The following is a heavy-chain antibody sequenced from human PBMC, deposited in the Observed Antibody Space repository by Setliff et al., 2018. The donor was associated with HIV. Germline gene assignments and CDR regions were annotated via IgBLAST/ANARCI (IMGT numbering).Heavy chain of an antibody. CDR1: GGSISTYH. CDR2: IYKSGST. V-gene: IGHV4-59*08. J-gene: IGHJ5*02. D-gene: IGHD5-12*01. Sequence: SETLSLTCSVSGGSISTYHWSWIRQPPGKGLEWIGYIYKSGSTNYSPSLKSRVTISPGTSKNQFSLKLSSVTAADTAVYYCARHIAGYSAYDLGWFDPWGQGTLVTVSS. CDR3: ARHIAGYSAYDLGWFDP.